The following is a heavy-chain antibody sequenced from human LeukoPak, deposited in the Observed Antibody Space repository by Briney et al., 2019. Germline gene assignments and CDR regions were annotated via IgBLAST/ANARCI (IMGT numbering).Heavy chain of an antibody. D-gene: IGHD4-11*01. V-gene: IGHV4-34*01. Sequence: PSETLSLTCAVYGGSLSAYYWSWIRQSPGKGLEWIGEINKSESSNYNPSLKSRVTISVDTSKYQVSLQLSSVTAADTAAYYCARGRYSNLERYYYMDVWGKGATVTVSS. CDR2: INKSESS. CDR1: GGSLSAYY. J-gene: IGHJ6*03. CDR3: ARGRYSNLERYYYMDV.